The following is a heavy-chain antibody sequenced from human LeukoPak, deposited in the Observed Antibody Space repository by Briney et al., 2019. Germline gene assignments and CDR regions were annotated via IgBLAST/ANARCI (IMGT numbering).Heavy chain of an antibody. Sequence: ASVKVSCKASGYSFTTYGFSWMRQAPGQGLEWMGIIAYNGNTYYAENLQGRVTMTTDSSTNTAYMELRNLRSDDTAVYYCARYNSSWYLYDYWGQGTLVTVSS. J-gene: IGHJ4*02. CDR2: IAYNGNT. V-gene: IGHV1-18*01. D-gene: IGHD6-19*01. CDR3: ARYNSSWYLYDY. CDR1: GYSFTTYG.